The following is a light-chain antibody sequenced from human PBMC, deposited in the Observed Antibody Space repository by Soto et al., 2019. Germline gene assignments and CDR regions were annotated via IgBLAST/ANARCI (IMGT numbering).Light chain of an antibody. J-gene: IGKJ1*01. CDR2: GAS. V-gene: IGKV3-15*01. CDR3: QQYNNWPTWT. Sequence: EIVIRHSPATLSLSPGEISTLSCRASQSVSSNLAWYQQKPGQAPRLLIYGASTRATGIPARFSGSGSGTEFTLTISSLQSEDFAVYYCQQYNNWPTWTFGQGTKVDI. CDR1: QSVSSN.